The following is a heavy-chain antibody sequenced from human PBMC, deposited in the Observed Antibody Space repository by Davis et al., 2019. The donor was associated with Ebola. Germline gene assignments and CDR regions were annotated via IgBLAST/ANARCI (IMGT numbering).Heavy chain of an antibody. D-gene: IGHD5-18*01. CDR3: ARVRGYSYIDY. CDR2: INHSGSA. V-gene: IGHV4-34*01. Sequence: MPSETLSLTCAVYGGPFSGYYWSWIRQPPGKGLEWIGEINHSGSANYNPSLKSRVTISVDTSKNQFSLKLSSVTAADTAVYYCARVRGYSYIDYWGQGTLVTVSS. CDR1: GGPFSGYY. J-gene: IGHJ4*02.